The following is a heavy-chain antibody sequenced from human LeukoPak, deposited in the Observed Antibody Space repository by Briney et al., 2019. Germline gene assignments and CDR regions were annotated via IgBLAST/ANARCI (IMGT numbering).Heavy chain of an antibody. CDR2: ISSSGSTI. V-gene: IGHV3-11*01. Sequence: GGSLRLSCAASGFTFSDYYMSWIRQAPGKGLEWVSYISSSGSTIYYADSVKGRFTISRDNAKNSLYLQMNSLRAEDTAVYHCAREYGDHALDFDYWGQGTLVTVSS. CDR3: AREYGDHALDFDY. D-gene: IGHD4-17*01. CDR1: GFTFSDYY. J-gene: IGHJ4*02.